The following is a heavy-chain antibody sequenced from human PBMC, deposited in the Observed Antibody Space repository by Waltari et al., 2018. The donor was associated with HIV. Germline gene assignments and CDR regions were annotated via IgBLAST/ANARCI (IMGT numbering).Heavy chain of an antibody. CDR3: ARFRCSSSSCYGRYAMDV. D-gene: IGHD2-2*01. CDR2: IYYSGTT. Sequence: QIQLQESGPGLVKPSETLSLTCTVSGGSINNYYWSWIRQSPGRGLEWIGYIYYSGTTNYHPSLQSRVTISVDTSKNQFSLKVTSVTAADTAVYYCARFRCSSSSCYGRYAMDVWGQGTTVTVSS. CDR1: GGSINNYY. V-gene: IGHV4-59*01. J-gene: IGHJ6*02.